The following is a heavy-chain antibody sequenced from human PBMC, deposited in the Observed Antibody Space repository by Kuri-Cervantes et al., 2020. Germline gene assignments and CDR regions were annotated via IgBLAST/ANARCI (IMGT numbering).Heavy chain of an antibody. CDR1: GDSISGSY. J-gene: IGHJ4*02. Sequence: SETLSLTCSFSGDSISGSYWSWIRQPAGKGLEYIGRIYTSGSTNYKPSLRSRVTISVDTPKDQFSLKLSSVTAADTAVYYCASFAGGRAYFDYWGQGTLVTVSS. CDR3: ASFAGGRAYFDY. CDR2: IYTSGST. V-gene: IGHV4-4*07. D-gene: IGHD1-26*01.